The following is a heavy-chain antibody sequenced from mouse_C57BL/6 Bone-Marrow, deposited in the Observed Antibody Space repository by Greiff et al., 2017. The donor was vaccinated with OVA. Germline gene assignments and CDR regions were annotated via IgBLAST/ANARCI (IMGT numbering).Heavy chain of an antibody. V-gene: IGHV1-66*01. CDR3: ARLYYGTYWYFDV. CDR1: GYSFTSYY. D-gene: IGHD1-1*01. CDR2: IYPGSGNT. J-gene: IGHJ1*03. Sequence: QVQLQQSGPELVKPGASVKISCKASGYSFTSYYIHWVKQRPGQGLEWIGWIYPGSGNTKYNEKFKGKATLTADTSSSTAYMQLSSLTSEDSAVYYCARLYYGTYWYFDVWGTGTTVTVSS.